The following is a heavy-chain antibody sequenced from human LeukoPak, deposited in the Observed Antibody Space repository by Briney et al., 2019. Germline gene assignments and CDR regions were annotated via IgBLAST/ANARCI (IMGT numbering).Heavy chain of an antibody. CDR3: ARATAGGHYDSSGYFDY. CDR1: GGSISSGGYS. V-gene: IGHV4-30-2*01. CDR2: IYHSGST. J-gene: IGHJ4*02. D-gene: IGHD3-22*01. Sequence: SETLSLTCAVSGGSISSGGYSWSWIRQPPGKGLEWIGYIYHSGSTYYNPSLKSRVTISVDRSKNQFSLKLSSVTAADTAVYYCARATAGGHYDSSGYFDYWGQGTLVTVPS.